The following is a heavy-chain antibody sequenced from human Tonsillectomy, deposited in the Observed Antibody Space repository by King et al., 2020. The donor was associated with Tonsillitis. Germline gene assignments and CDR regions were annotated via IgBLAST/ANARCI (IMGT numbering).Heavy chain of an antibody. CDR3: AKQYYYGSGSPIDY. V-gene: IGHV3-30*18. Sequence: VQLVESGGGVVQPGRSLRLSCAASGFTFSSYGMHWVRQAPGKGLEWVAVISYDGSNKYYADSVKGRFTISRDNSKNTLYLQMNSLRAEDTAVYYCAKQYYYGSGSPIDYWGQGTLVTVSS. CDR2: ISYDGSNK. CDR1: GFTFSSYG. J-gene: IGHJ4*02. D-gene: IGHD3-10*01.